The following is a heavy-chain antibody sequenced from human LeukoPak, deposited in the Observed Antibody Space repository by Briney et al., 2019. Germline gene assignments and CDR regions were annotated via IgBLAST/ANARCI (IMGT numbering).Heavy chain of an antibody. CDR3: ARSYSGYEYYYGMDV. J-gene: IGHJ6*04. Sequence: GESLKISCKGSGYSFTSYWISWVRQMPGKGLEWMGRIDPSDSYTNYSPSFQGHVTISADKSISTAYLQWSGLKASDTAMYYCARSYSGYEYYYGMDVWGKGTTVTVSS. D-gene: IGHD5-12*01. V-gene: IGHV5-10-1*01. CDR1: GYSFTSYW. CDR2: IDPSDSYT.